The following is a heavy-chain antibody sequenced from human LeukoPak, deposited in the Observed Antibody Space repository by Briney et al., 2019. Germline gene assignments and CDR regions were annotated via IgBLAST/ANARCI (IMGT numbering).Heavy chain of an antibody. J-gene: IGHJ5*02. D-gene: IGHD2-8*01. Sequence: PGGSLGLSCAASGFTFSSYAMTWVGQAQGKGLEWVTGISGSGSSTHYADSVKGRFTISRDNSKNTVYLQMNSLRAEGTAVYYCARWYNWFDPWGQGTLVTVSS. CDR2: ISGSGSST. CDR1: GFTFSSYA. V-gene: IGHV3-23*01. CDR3: ARWYNWFDP.